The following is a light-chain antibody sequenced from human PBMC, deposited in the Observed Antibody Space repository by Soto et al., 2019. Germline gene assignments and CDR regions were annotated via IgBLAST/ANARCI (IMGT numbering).Light chain of an antibody. CDR1: QSVSSN. CDR3: QQYNSGT. Sequence: EIVMTQSPATLSVSPGERATLSCRASQSVSSNLAWYQQKPGQAPRLLIYGASTRATGIPARFSGSGSGTEFTLTISSLQSEDFAVYYCQQYNSGTFGQVTKVEIK. CDR2: GAS. J-gene: IGKJ1*01. V-gene: IGKV3-15*01.